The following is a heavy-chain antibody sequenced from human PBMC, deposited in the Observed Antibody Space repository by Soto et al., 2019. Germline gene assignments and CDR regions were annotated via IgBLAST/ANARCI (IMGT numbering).Heavy chain of an antibody. CDR3: ASPWGNSPRYYYGMDV. Sequence: GASAKASCTDPRDTIDGKSIHWARHATEKGLEWMGWISAYNGNTNYAQNFQGRVTMTTDTSTSTAYMELRSLRSEDTAVYYCASPWGNSPRYYYGMDVWGQGTTVTVSS. V-gene: IGHV1-18*01. CDR1: RDTIDGKS. D-gene: IGHD7-27*01. J-gene: IGHJ6*02. CDR2: ISAYNGNT.